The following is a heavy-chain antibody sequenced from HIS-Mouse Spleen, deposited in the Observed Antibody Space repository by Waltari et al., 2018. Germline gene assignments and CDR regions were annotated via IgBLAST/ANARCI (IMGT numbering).Heavy chain of an antibody. CDR1: GGSISSSSYY. Sequence: QLQLQESGPGLVKPSETLSLTCTVSGGSISSSSYYWGWIRQPPGKGLEWIGSIYYSGRTYYTPSLKSRVTISVDTSKNQFSLKLSSVTAADTAVYYCATVVGATGAFDIWGQGTMVTVSS. CDR3: ATVVGATGAFDI. CDR2: IYYSGRT. V-gene: IGHV4-39*01. D-gene: IGHD1-26*01. J-gene: IGHJ3*02.